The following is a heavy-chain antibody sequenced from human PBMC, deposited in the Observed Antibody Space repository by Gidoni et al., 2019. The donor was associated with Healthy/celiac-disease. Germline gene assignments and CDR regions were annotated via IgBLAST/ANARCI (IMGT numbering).Heavy chain of an antibody. D-gene: IGHD5-12*01. J-gene: IGHJ4*02. CDR1: GGTFSSSA. V-gene: IGHV1-69*01. CDR3: AREWFFEEMATIYYYFDY. CDR2: IIPIFGTA. Sequence: QVQLVQSGAEVKKPGSSVKVPCKASGGTFSSSAISWVRQAPGQGLEWMGGIIPIFGTANYAQKFQGRVTITADESTSTAYMELSSLRSEDTAVYYCAREWFFEEMATIYYYFDYWGQGTLVTVSS.